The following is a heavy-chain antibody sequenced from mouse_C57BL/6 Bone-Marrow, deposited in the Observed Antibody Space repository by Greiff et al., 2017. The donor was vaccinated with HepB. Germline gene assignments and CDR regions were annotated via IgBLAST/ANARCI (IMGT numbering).Heavy chain of an antibody. Sequence: QVQLKESGAELVRPGTSVKVSCKASGYAFTNYLIEWVKQRPGQGLEWIGVINPGSGGTNYNEKFKGKATLTADKSSSTAYMQLSSLTSEDSAVYFCARSLPRDYFDYWGQGTTLTVSS. J-gene: IGHJ2*01. V-gene: IGHV1-54*01. CDR1: GYAFTNYL. D-gene: IGHD2-12*01. CDR2: INPGSGGT. CDR3: ARSLPRDYFDY.